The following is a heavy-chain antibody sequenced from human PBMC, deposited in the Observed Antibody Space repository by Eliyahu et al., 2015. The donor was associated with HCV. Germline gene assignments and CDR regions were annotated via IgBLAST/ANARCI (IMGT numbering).Heavy chain of an antibody. Sequence: EVQLVESGGGLVQPGGSLRLSCAASGFSSSXYSMSWVRQAPGKGLEWVSKIRSRSSTTYYAVSVKGRFTISRDNVKNSLYLQMNSLRAEDTAVYYCARDSTYYYDSTGEAFDIWGQGTMVTVSS. V-gene: IGHV3-48*01. CDR2: IRSRSSTT. CDR1: GFSSSXYS. CDR3: ARDSTYYYDSTGEAFDI. J-gene: IGHJ3*02. D-gene: IGHD3-22*01.